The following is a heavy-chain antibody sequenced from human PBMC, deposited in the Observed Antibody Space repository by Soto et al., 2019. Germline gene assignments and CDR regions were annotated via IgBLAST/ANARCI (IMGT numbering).Heavy chain of an antibody. D-gene: IGHD3-9*01. CDR2: MNPNSGNT. V-gene: IGHV1-8*01. CDR3: ARVVLRIRYFAWLRSAADY. CDR1: GYSFTSYD. Sequence: ASVKVSCKASGYSFTSYDINWVRQATGQGLEWMGWMNPNSGNTGYAQKFQGRVTMTRNTSISTAYMELSSLRSEDTAVYYCARVVLRIRYFAWLRSAADYWGQGTLVTVSS. J-gene: IGHJ4*02.